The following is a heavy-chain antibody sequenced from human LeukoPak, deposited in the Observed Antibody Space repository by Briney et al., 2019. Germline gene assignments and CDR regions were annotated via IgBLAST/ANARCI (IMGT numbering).Heavy chain of an antibody. CDR2: IKQDGSEK. J-gene: IGHJ4*02. D-gene: IGHD3-22*01. CDR1: GFTFSSYW. Sequence: GGSLRLSCAASGFTFSSYWMSWVRQAPGKGLEWVANIKQDGSEKYYVDSVKGRFTISRDNAKNSLYLQMNSLRAEDTAVYYCARELDSSGYYSLDYWGQGTLVTVSS. CDR3: ARELDSSGYYSLDY. V-gene: IGHV3-7*01.